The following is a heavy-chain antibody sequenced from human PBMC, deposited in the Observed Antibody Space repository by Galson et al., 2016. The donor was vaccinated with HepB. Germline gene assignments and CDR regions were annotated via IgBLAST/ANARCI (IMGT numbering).Heavy chain of an antibody. J-gene: IGHJ3*02. CDR3: ARARGFYDAFNI. V-gene: IGHV3-23*01. D-gene: IGHD3-3*01. CDR2: IGGSGGNT. CDR1: GFMFSSYA. Sequence: SLRLSCAASGFMFSSYAMAWVRQAPGKGLEWVSTIGGSGGNTFYPDSVKGRFTISRDNSLNTVSLRISSLRAEDTAVYFCARARGFYDAFNIWGPGTTVTVSS.